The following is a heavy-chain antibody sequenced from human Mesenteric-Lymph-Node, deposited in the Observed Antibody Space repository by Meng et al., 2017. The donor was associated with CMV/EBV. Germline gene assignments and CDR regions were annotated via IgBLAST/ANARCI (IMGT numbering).Heavy chain of an antibody. V-gene: IGHV3-53*01. Sequence: GESLKISCAASGFTFSSYAMSWVRRAPGKGLEWVSVIFSGGTTFYSDSVKGRFTISRDISKNTLYLQMDSLRAEDTATYYCTRDGGGWYFDHWGQGALVTVSS. J-gene: IGHJ4*02. CDR3: TRDGGGWYFDH. CDR1: GFTFSSYA. CDR2: IFSGGTT. D-gene: IGHD6-19*01.